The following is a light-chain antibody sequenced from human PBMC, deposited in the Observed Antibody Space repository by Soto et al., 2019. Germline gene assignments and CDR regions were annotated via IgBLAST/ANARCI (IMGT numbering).Light chain of an antibody. CDR1: SSDVGSYNL. J-gene: IGLJ1*01. CDR3: SSYASGNTYV. Sequence: QSALTQPASVSGSPGQSITISCTGTSSDVGSYNLVSWYQHHPGKAPKLMIYEVNKWPSGVSNRISGSKSGNTASLTISGLQAEDEADYYCSSYASGNTYVFGTGTKVTVL. V-gene: IGLV2-23*02. CDR2: EVN.